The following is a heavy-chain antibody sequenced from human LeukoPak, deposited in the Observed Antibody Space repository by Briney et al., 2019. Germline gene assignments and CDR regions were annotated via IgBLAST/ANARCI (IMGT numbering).Heavy chain of an antibody. D-gene: IGHD3-16*01. J-gene: IGHJ3*02. CDR3: ARWGLFDAFDI. CDR1: GYRFTSYW. Sequence: GESLKISCKGSGYRFTSYWIGWVRQMPGKGLEWMGIIYPGDSGTRYSRSFQGQVTISADKSISTAYLQWSSLKASDTAMYYCARWGLFDAFDIWGQGTMVTVSS. V-gene: IGHV5-51*01. CDR2: IYPGDSGT.